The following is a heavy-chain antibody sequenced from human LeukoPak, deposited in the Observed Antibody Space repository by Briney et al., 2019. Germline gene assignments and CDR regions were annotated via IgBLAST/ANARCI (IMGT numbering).Heavy chain of an antibody. CDR2: IYYSGST. CDR3: ARLRGNYFPDY. J-gene: IGHJ4*02. Sequence: PSETLYLTCAVSGGSLSSYYWSWIRQPPGKGLEWIGYIYYSGSTNYNPSLKSRITISVDTSKNQVSLKLSSVTAADTAVYYCARLRGNYFPDYWGQGTLVTVSS. D-gene: IGHD4-11*01. V-gene: IGHV4-59*01. CDR1: GGSLSSYY.